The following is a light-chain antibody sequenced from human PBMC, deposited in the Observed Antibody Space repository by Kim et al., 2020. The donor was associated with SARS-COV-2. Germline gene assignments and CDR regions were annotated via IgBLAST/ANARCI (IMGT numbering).Light chain of an antibody. J-gene: IGKJ5*01. CDR3: QQYTGSPIT. Sequence: SPGESAPLPCGASQSVRSGYLAWDQQKPGQAPRLLIYDASSRATGIPDRFSGSGSGTDFTLTISRLEPEDFAVYYCQQYTGSPITFGQGTRLEIK. CDR1: QSVRSGY. V-gene: IGKV3-20*01. CDR2: DAS.